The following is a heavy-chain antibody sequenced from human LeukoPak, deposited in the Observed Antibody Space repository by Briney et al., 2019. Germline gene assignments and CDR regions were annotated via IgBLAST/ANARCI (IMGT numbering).Heavy chain of an antibody. Sequence: GGSLRLSCAASGFTFSSYAMSWVRQAPGKGLEWVSAISGSGGSTYYADSVKGRFTISRDNSKNTLYLQMNSLRAEDTAVYYCAKAHLVEWLREKELYFDYWGQGTLVTVSS. CDR3: AKAHLVEWLREKELYFDY. V-gene: IGHV3-23*01. CDR1: GFTFSSYA. CDR2: ISGSGGST. D-gene: IGHD5-12*01. J-gene: IGHJ4*02.